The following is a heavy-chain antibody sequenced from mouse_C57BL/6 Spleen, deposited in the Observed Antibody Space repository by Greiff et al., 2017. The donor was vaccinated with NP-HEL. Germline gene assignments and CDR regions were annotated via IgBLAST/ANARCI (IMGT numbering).Heavy chain of an antibody. CDR1: GYTFTSYW. CDR3: ARNGALYDGYYGYAMDY. V-gene: IGHV1-55*01. D-gene: IGHD2-3*01. Sequence: QVQLQQSGAELVKPGASVKMSCKASGYTFTSYWITWVKQRPGQGLEWIGDIYPGSGSTNYNEKFKSKATLTVDTSSSTAYMQLSSLTSEDSAVYYCARNGALYDGYYGYAMDYWGQGTSVTVSS. J-gene: IGHJ4*01. CDR2: IYPGSGST.